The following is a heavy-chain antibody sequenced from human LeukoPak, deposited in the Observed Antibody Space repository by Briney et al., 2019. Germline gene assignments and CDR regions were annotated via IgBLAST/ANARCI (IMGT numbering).Heavy chain of an antibody. V-gene: IGHV5-51*01. CDR3: ATANAFAY. J-gene: IGHJ4*02. Sequence: GESLKISCKGSGYSFTSYWIGWVRQMPGKGLEWMGIIYPGDSDTRYSPSFQGQVTFSADKSISTAYLHWSGLRASGTAMYYCATANAFAYWGQGTLVTVSS. CDR1: GYSFTSYW. D-gene: IGHD2-2*01. CDR2: IYPGDSDT.